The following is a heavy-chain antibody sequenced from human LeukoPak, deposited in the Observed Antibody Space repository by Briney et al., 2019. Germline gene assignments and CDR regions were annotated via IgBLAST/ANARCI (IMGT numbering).Heavy chain of an antibody. Sequence: SETLSLTCAVYGGSFSGYYWSWIRQPPGKGLEWIGEINHSGSTNYNPSLKSRVTISVDTSKNQFSLKLSSVTAADTAVCYCASRVRVVKRAFDIWGQGTLVTVSS. CDR1: GGSFSGYY. D-gene: IGHD3-10*01. V-gene: IGHV4-34*01. J-gene: IGHJ3*02. CDR3: ASRVRVVKRAFDI. CDR2: INHSGST.